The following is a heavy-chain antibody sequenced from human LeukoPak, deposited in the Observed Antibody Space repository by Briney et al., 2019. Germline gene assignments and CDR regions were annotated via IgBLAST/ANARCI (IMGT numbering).Heavy chain of an antibody. Sequence: GGSLRLFCAASGFTVSSNYMSWVRQAPGKGLEWVTVIYSGGSTYYADSVKGRFTISRDNSKNTLYLQMNSLRAEDTAVYYCARGLYGDYGGYYYYYMDVWGKGTTVTVSS. CDR3: ARGLYGDYGGYYYYYMDV. J-gene: IGHJ6*03. CDR2: IYSGGST. CDR1: GFTVSSNY. V-gene: IGHV3-53*01. D-gene: IGHD4-17*01.